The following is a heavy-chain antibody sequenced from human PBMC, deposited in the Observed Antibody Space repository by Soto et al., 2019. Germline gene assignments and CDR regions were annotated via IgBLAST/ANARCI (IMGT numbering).Heavy chain of an antibody. CDR3: ARAFCGGTSCHGGNFDY. D-gene: IGHD2-2*01. CDR2: ISASGRNT. V-gene: IGHV3-23*01. CDR1: GLTFSTYG. J-gene: IGHJ4*02. Sequence: EVQLLESGGALEQPGGSLRLSCAASGLTFSTYGMTWVRLAPGRGLDYVSAISASGRNTWYADSVKGRFTISRDNSKNTLYLQMNSLRAEDTALYYCARAFCGGTSCHGGNFDYWGQGTLVTVSS.